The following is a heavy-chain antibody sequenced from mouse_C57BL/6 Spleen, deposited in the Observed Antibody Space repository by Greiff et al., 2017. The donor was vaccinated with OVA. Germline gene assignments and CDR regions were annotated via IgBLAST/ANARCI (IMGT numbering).Heavy chain of an antibody. CDR3: ARFEDYDWYFDV. V-gene: IGHV1-18*01. CDR1: GYTFTDYN. D-gene: IGHD1-1*01. Sequence: EVKLQESGPELVKPGASVKIPCKASGYTFTDYNMDWVKQSHGKSLEWIGDINPNNGGTIYNQKFKGKATLTVDKSSSTAYMELRSLTSEDTAVYYCARFEDYDWYFDVWGTGTTVTVSS. CDR2: INPNNGGT. J-gene: IGHJ1*03.